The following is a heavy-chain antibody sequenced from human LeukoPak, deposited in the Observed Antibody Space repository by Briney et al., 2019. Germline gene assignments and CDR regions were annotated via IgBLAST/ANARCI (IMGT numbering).Heavy chain of an antibody. Sequence: SGGSLRLSCAASGFTFDDYAMHWLRQAPGKGLEWVSLISGDGGSTYYAVSVKGRFTISRDNSKNSLYLQMNSLRTEDTALCYCAKDACEGTVTNVGADYFDYWGQGTLVTVSS. CDR2: ISGDGGST. D-gene: IGHD4-17*01. CDR3: AKDACEGTVTNVGADYFDY. V-gene: IGHV3-43*02. J-gene: IGHJ4*02. CDR1: GFTFDDYA.